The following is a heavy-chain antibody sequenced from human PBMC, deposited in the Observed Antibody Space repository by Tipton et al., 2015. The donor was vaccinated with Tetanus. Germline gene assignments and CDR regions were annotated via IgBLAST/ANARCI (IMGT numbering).Heavy chain of an antibody. Sequence: SLRLSCVASGFTFSKFPMPYVRRAPGKALEWVTVISPVGRDNNYADSVKGRITITRDKSKNTLCLQMNSLRVEETALYHCVREGKSSGRAGAMDIWGRGSTVTVPS. CDR3: VREGKSSGRAGAMDI. CDR2: ISPVGRDN. V-gene: IGHV3-30*04. J-gene: IGHJ6*02. D-gene: IGHD6-19*01. CDR1: GFTFSKFP.